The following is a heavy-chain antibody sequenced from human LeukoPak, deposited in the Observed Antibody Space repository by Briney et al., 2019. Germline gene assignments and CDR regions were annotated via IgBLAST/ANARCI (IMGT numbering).Heavy chain of an antibody. J-gene: IGHJ4*02. D-gene: IGHD3-22*01. V-gene: IGHV3-21*01. CDR2: ISSSSSYI. CDR1: GFTFSSYS. Sequence: KSGGSLRLSCAASGFTFSSYSMNWVRQAPGKGLEWVSSISSSSSYIYYADSVKGRFTISRDNAKNSLYLQMNSLGAEDTAVYYCARDVDSSGYESDYWGQGTLVTVSS. CDR3: ARDVDSSGYESDY.